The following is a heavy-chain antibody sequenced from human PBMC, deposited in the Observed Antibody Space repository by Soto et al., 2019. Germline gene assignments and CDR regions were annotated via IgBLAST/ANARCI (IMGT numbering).Heavy chain of an antibody. V-gene: IGHV4-59*02. Sequence: SETLSLTCTVSGGSVTSYYWSWIRQPPGKGMEWIAYIYYSGSTNYNPSLKSRVTVSVDMSKNQFSLTLTSVTAADTAVYYCARGTDYTQIASYPYGLDVWGQGTTVTVS. D-gene: IGHD4-4*01. CDR3: ARGTDYTQIASYPYGLDV. CDR2: IYYSGST. J-gene: IGHJ6*02. CDR1: GGSVTSYY.